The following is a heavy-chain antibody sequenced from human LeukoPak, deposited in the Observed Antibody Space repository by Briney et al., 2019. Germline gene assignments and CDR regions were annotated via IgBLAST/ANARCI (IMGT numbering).Heavy chain of an antibody. V-gene: IGHV1-18*01. CDR3: ARGGDILTGYYDNWFDP. J-gene: IGHJ5*02. CDR2: ISAYNGNT. Sequence: ASVTVSCKASGYTFTSYGISWVRQAPGQGIEWMGWISAYNGNTNYAQKLQGRVTMTTDTSTSTAYMELRSLRSDDTAVYYCARGGDILTGYYDNWFDPWGQGTLVTVSS. D-gene: IGHD3-9*01. CDR1: GYTFTSYG.